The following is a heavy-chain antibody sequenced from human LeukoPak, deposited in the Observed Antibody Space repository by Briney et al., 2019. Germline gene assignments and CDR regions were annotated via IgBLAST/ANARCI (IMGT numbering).Heavy chain of an antibody. CDR1: GFTFGSYA. CDR2: ISGSGGST. Sequence: GGSLRLSCAASGFTFGSYAMSWVRQAPGKGLEWVSGISGSGGSTFYADSVKGRFTISRDNSKNSLFLQMNSLSVEDTAIYYCAKGGGMQFDYWGQGTLLTVSS. CDR3: AKGGGMQFDY. V-gene: IGHV3-23*01. D-gene: IGHD4-23*01. J-gene: IGHJ4*02.